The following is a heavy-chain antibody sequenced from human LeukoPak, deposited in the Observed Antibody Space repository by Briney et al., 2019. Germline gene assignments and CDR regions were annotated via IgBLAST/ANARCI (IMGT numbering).Heavy chain of an antibody. CDR1: GGSSSGYY. CDR2: INHSGST. CDR3: ARPQGRRWLQPLDY. J-gene: IGHJ4*02. V-gene: IGHV4-34*01. D-gene: IGHD5-24*01. Sequence: SETLSLTCAVYGGSSSGYYWSWIRQPPGKGLEWIGEINHSGSTNYNPSLKSRVTISVDTSKNQFSLKLSSVTAADTAVYYCARPQGRRWLQPLDYWGQGTLVTVSS.